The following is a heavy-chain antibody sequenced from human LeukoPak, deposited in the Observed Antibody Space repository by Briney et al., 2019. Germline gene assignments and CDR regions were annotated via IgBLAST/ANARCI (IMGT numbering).Heavy chain of an antibody. Sequence: SETLSLTCTVSGGSISPYYWTWIRQPPGKGLEWIGYIHYSGTTSYNPSLKSRVTISVDTSKNQFSLKLTSVTPADTAVYYRVRGVSSGLWGQGTLVTVSS. CDR1: GGSISPYY. CDR3: VRGVSSGL. CDR2: IHYSGTT. V-gene: IGHV4-59*01. J-gene: IGHJ4*02. D-gene: IGHD3-22*01.